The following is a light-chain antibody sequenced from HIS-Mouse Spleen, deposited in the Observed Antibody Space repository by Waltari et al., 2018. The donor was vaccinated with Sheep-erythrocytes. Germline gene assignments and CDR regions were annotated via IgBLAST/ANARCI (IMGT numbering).Light chain of an antibody. J-gene: IGLJ1*01. CDR1: SSHVGGYNY. Sequence: QSALTQPRSVSGSPGQSVTIPCTATSSHVGGYNYVPWYQQHPGQAPKLRIYDVSKRPSGVPDRFSGSKSGNTASLTISGLQAEDEADYYCCSYAGSYNHVFATGTKVTVL. V-gene: IGLV2-11*01. CDR2: DVS. CDR3: CSYAGSYNHV.